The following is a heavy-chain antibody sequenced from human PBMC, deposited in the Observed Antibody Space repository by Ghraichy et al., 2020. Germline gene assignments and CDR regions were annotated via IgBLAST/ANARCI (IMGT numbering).Heavy chain of an antibody. CDR3: ARGHVKRWYQLSYYYGMDV. CDR1: GYTFTSYD. Sequence: ASVKVSCKASGYTFTSYDINWVRQATGQGLEWMGWMNPNSGNTGYAQKFQGRVTMTRNTSISTAYMELSSLRSEDTAVYYCARGHVKRWYQLSYYYGMDVWGQGTTVTVSS. CDR2: MNPNSGNT. V-gene: IGHV1-8*01. D-gene: IGHD2-2*01. J-gene: IGHJ6*02.